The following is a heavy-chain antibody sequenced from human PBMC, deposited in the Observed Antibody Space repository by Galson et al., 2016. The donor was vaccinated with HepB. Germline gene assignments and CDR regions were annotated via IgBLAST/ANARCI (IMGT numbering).Heavy chain of an antibody. CDR3: ARGSAAGTWGYGMSV. Sequence: SLRLSCAASGFAFSSYPMHWVRQAPGKGLEWVAVISYDGSIEYYADSVKGRFTISRNNPKNTVYLQMNSLRPEETAVYYCARGSAAGTWGYGMSVWGQGTTVSVSS. V-gene: IGHV3-30*04. CDR1: GFAFSSYP. J-gene: IGHJ6*02. D-gene: IGHD6-13*01. CDR2: ISYDGSIE.